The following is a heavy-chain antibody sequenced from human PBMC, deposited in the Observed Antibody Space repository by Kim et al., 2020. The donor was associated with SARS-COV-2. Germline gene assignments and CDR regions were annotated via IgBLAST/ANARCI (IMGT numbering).Heavy chain of an antibody. J-gene: IGHJ5*01. Sequence: GGSLRLSCVASGFVFSSYAMSWVRQTPGRGLEWVSAISVNVGDTYYTDSVKGRFTISRDNSKNTLYLQMNSLRAEDAALYYCARSATICGPISCSFNPWGQGTLVTVSS. D-gene: IGHD3-3*01. CDR1: GFVFSSYA. V-gene: IGHV3-23*01. CDR2: ISVNVGDT. CDR3: ARSATICGPISCSFNP.